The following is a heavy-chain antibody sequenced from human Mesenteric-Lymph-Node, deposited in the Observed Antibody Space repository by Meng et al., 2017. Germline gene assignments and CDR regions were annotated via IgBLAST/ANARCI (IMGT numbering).Heavy chain of an antibody. CDR2: IPHRGSS. D-gene: IGHD3-10*01. V-gene: IGHV4-30-4*01. CDR1: GGSISSGDYY. CDR3: LRGSGGSV. J-gene: IGHJ1*01. Sequence: QVQSQEQGPGLVHPSQTLPLTCSVSGGSISSGDYYWSWIRQPPGKGLEWIGEIPHRGSSAYNPSLKSRVSMSIDKSKNQFSLKLTSVTAADTAVYHCLRGSGGSVWGQGTLVTVSS.